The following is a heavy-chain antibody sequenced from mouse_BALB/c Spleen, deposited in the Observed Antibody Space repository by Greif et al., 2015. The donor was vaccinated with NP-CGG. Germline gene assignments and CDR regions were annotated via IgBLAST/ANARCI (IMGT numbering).Heavy chain of an antibody. V-gene: IGHV5-4*02. J-gene: IGHJ2*01. D-gene: IGHD4-1*01. CDR3: ARGGVTGTKGVPRDYFDY. CDR1: GFTFSDYY. CDR2: ISDGGSYT. Sequence: EVQLVESGGGLVKPGGSLKLSCAASGFTFSDYYMYWVRQTPEKRLEWVATISDGGSYTYYPDSVKGRFTISRDNAKNNRYLQRSSLKSEDTAMYYCARGGVTGTKGVPRDYFDYWGQGTTLTVSS.